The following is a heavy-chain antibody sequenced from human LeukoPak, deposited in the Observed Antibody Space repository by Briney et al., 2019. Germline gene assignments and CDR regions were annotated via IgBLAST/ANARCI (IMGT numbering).Heavy chain of an antibody. V-gene: IGHV1-69*04. CDR2: IIPILGIA. J-gene: IGHJ4*02. CDR3: ARGRGYDSTLGY. Sequence: ASVKVSCKASGGTFSSYAISWVRQAPGQGLEWMGRIIPILGIANYAQKFQGRVTITADKSTSTAYMELSSLRSEDTAVYYCARGRGYDSTLGYWVQGTLVTASS. D-gene: IGHD3-22*01. CDR1: GGTFSSYA.